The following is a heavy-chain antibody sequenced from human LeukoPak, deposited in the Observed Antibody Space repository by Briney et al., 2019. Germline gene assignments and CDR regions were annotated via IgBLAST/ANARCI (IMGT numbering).Heavy chain of an antibody. D-gene: IGHD3-22*01. CDR1: GGSIGSYY. CDR2: IYTSGTI. Sequence: SETLSLTCTVSGGSIGSYYWSWIRQPAGTALEWIGRIYTSGTITYNPSLKSRVTMSVDTSKNQFSLKLSSVTAADTAVYYCARSGDHYYYDSSGYRPDAFDIWGQGTMVTVSS. CDR3: ARSGDHYYYDSSGYRPDAFDI. V-gene: IGHV4-4*07. J-gene: IGHJ3*02.